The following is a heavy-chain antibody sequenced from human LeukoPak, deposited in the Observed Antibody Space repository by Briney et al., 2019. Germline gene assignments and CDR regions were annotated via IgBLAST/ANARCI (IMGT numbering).Heavy chain of an antibody. V-gene: IGHV4-39*07. CDR1: GGSISSSSYY. Sequence: SETLSLTCTVSGGSISSSSYYWGWIRQPPGKGLEWIGSIYYSGSTNYNPSLKSRVTISVDTSKNQFSLKLSSVTAADTAVYYCARGGDGYNPPFDYWGQGTLVTVSS. J-gene: IGHJ4*02. CDR2: IYYSGST. CDR3: ARGGDGYNPPFDY. D-gene: IGHD5-24*01.